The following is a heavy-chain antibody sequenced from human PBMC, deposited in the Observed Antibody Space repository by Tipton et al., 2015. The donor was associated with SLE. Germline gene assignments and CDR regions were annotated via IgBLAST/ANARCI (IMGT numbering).Heavy chain of an antibody. CDR3: ARDGRSCSGDRCSPEGIDY. J-gene: IGHJ4*02. CDR2: VHVYGGDT. V-gene: IGHV1-46*01. D-gene: IGHD2-15*01. CDR1: GYTFTSHY. Sequence: VQLVQSGAEVRKPGASVRIACKASGYTFTSHYMHWVRQALGQGLDWMGIVHVYGGDTDYAQKFQGRITMTRETSTSTVYMELSSLKSEDTAVYFCARDGRSCSGDRCSPEGIDYWGQGTPVTVSS.